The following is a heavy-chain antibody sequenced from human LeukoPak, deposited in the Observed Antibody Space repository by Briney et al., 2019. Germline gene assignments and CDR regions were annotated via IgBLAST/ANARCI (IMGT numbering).Heavy chain of an antibody. J-gene: IGHJ6*02. V-gene: IGHV5-51*01. CDR2: IDPSDSDT. CDR3: AKGFSGTYYGIDV. Sequence: GESLKISCKGSGYSFTKYWIVWVRQMPGKGLEWMGIIDPSDSDTRYNPSFQGQVTISADKSISTAYLQWSSLKASDTAIYYCAKGFSGTYYGIDVWGQGTTVTVSS. D-gene: IGHD3-10*01. CDR1: GYSFTKYW.